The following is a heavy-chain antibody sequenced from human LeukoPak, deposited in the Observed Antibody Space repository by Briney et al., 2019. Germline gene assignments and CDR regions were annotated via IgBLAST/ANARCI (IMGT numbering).Heavy chain of an antibody. V-gene: IGHV1-46*01. D-gene: IGHD2-15*01. J-gene: IGHJ4*02. Sequence: PGASVKVSCKASGYTFTRYYMHWVRQAPGQGLEWMGMINPSGGSTSYAQKFQGRVTMTRDTATSTVYMELSSLRSEDTAVYYCARVRRYCSGGSCSYYFDYWGQGTLVTVSS. CDR2: INPSGGST. CDR3: ARVRRYCSGGSCSYYFDY. CDR1: GYTFTRYY.